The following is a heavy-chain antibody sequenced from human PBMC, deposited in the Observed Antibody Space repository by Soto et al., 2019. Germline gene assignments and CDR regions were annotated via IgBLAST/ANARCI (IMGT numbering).Heavy chain of an antibody. CDR2: VYYSGTA. CDR1: GDSMRRSDHY. CDR3: ARNVSFEQLVLSFDH. J-gene: IGHJ4*01. V-gene: IGHV4-39*01. Sequence: QLQLRESGPGLVRPSETLSLTCLLSGDSMRRSDHYWAWIRQFPGKGLEWIGSVYYSGTAYYNPSLQGTVTMSIDTSKNQFSLNLKSVNAADTATYYCARNVSFEQLVLSFDHWGRGILVSVSS. D-gene: IGHD1-1*01.